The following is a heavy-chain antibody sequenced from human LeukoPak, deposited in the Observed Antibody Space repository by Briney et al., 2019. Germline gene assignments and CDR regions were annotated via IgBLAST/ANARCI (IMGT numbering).Heavy chain of an antibody. CDR3: ARDRYYGSGSYSFDY. J-gene: IGHJ4*02. D-gene: IGHD3-10*01. CDR2: ISYDGSNK. CDR1: GFTFTSYA. Sequence: GVSLRLSCAASGFTFTSYAMHRVRQAPGKGLEWVAVISYDGSNKYYADSVKGRFTFSRDNSKNTLNLQMNSLRAEDTAVYYCARDRYYGSGSYSFDYWGQGTLVTVSS. V-gene: IGHV3-30*04.